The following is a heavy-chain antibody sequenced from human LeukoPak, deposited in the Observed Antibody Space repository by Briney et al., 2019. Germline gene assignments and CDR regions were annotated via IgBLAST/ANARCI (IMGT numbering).Heavy chain of an antibody. V-gene: IGHV3-23*01. CDR3: ARDGCSSTSCYRDPGVFDY. CDR2: VTNTGGTT. J-gene: IGHJ4*02. CDR1: GFSFSSYA. Sequence: PGGSLRLSCAASGFSFSSYAMTWVRQAPGKGLEWVSSVTNTGGTTYYADSVRGRFTISRDNAKNTLYLQMNSLRAEDTAVYYCARDGCSSTSCYRDPGVFDYWGQGTLVTVSS. D-gene: IGHD2-2*01.